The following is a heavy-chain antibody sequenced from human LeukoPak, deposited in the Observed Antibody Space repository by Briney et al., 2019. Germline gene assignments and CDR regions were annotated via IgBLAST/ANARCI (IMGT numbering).Heavy chain of an antibody. CDR3: ARGIGGGGGYYSYYFDY. D-gene: IGHD3-22*01. J-gene: IGHJ4*02. CDR1: GLTVSGIY. Sequence: GGSLRLSCATSGLTVSGIYMSWVRQAPGKGPEWVSVIFAGGSTYYTDSVKGRFSISRDDSWNTVYLQMNSLRAEDTAVYYCARGIGGGGGYYSYYFDYWGQGTLVTVSS. V-gene: IGHV3-53*01. CDR2: IFAGGST.